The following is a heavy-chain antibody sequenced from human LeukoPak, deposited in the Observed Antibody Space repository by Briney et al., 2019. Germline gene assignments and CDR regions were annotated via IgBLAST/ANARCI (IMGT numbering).Heavy chain of an antibody. J-gene: IGHJ4*02. Sequence: SQTLSLTCAISGDSVSSNSVAWNWIRQSPSRGLEWLRRTYYRSKWYNDYAVSVKSRITINPETSKNQFSLQLNSMTPEDTAVYYCARVKWRGPTSSGWLDYWGQGTLVTVSS. CDR2: TYYRSKWYN. V-gene: IGHV6-1*01. D-gene: IGHD6-19*01. CDR1: GDSVSSNSVA. CDR3: ARVKWRGPTSSGWLDY.